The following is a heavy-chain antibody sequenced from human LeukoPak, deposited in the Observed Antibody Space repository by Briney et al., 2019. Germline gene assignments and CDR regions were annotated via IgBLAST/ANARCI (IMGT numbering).Heavy chain of an antibody. D-gene: IGHD3-3*01. CDR1: GGSISSDSYY. CDR3: AKDWSIFGARDWFDP. CDR2: IYATGSA. V-gene: IGHV4-61*02. J-gene: IGHJ5*02. Sequence: SETLSLTCTVSGGSISSDSYYWSWIRQSAGKGLEWIGRIYATGSASYNPSLMSRVTISRDTSKNQFSLNLTSVTAADTAVYYSAKDWSIFGARDWFDPWGQGTLVTVSS.